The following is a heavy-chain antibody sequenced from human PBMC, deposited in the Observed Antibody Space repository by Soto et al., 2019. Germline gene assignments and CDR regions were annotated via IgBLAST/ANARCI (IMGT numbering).Heavy chain of an antibody. CDR3: NTDPGGST. V-gene: IGHV3-15*01. Sequence: EVQLLESGGGLVKPGGSLRLSCAASGFTFNNAWMTWVRQAPGKGLEWVGRIKSKADGGIIDYAAPVRGRFTISRDDSKNTVYLQMNSLKTEDTAMYYCNTDPGGSTRGQGTMVTVS. J-gene: IGHJ3*01. CDR1: GFTFNNAW. CDR2: IKSKADGGII.